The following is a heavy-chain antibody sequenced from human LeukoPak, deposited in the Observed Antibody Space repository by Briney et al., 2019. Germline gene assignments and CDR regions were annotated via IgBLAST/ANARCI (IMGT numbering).Heavy chain of an antibody. CDR3: ARSTVTTLDY. CDR1: GFSFSAYH. CDR2: SRGKPNNYTT. J-gene: IGHJ4*02. V-gene: IGHV3-72*01. Sequence: GGSLRLSCTASGFSFSAYHMDWVRQAPGKGLEWVGRSRGKPNNYTTEYAASVKDRFTISRDVSKNSLYLQMNSPITEDTAVYFCARSTVTTLDYWGQGALVTVSS. D-gene: IGHD4-17*01.